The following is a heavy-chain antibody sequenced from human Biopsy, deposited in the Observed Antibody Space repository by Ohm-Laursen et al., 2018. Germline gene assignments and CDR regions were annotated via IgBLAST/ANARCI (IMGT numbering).Heavy chain of an antibody. Sequence: SLRLSCAASRFTFSSDAMSWARQAPGKGLEWVSAISGSSTSYYADSVKGRFTISRDNSKNTLYLQMNSLRADDTAVYFCAKDRHIVVVTDRQIGAFDIWGQGTMVTVSP. D-gene: IGHD2-21*02. CDR1: RFTFSSDA. V-gene: IGHV3-23*01. CDR2: ISGSSTS. J-gene: IGHJ3*02. CDR3: AKDRHIVVVTDRQIGAFDI.